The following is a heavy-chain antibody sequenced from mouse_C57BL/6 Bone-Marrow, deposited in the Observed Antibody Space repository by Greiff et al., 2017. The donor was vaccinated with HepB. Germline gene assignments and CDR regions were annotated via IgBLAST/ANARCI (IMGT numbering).Heavy chain of an antibody. CDR1: GFTFSSYA. D-gene: IGHD2-4*01. V-gene: IGHV5-4*03. Sequence: EVKLVESGGGLVKPGGSLKLSCAAYGFTFSSYAMSWVRQTPEKRLEWVATISDGGSYTYYPDNVKGRFTISRDNAKNNLYLQMSHLKSEDTAMYYCARYFYYDYDGAIYYAMDYWGQGTSVTVSS. CDR2: ISDGGSYT. J-gene: IGHJ4*01. CDR3: ARYFYYDYDGAIYYAMDY.